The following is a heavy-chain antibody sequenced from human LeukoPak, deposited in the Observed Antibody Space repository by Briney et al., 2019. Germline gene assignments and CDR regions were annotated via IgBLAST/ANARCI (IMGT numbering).Heavy chain of an antibody. CDR2: ISAHNGNT. Sequence: ASVKVSCKASGYTFTSYGISWVRQAPGQGLEWMGWISAHNGNTNYAQKLQGRVTMTTDTSTSTAYMELRSLRSDDTAVYYCARGYCSSTSCYKEGPNLDPWGQGTLVTVSS. CDR1: GYTFTSYG. CDR3: ARGYCSSTSCYKEGPNLDP. V-gene: IGHV1-18*01. D-gene: IGHD2-2*02. J-gene: IGHJ5*02.